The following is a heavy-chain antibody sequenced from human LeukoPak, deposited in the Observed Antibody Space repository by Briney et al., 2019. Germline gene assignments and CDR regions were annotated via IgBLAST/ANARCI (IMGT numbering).Heavy chain of an antibody. CDR1: GFTFSSYW. CDR2: INSYGSST. CDR3: ARDVGYYDILTTVQEPFDI. D-gene: IGHD3-9*01. Sequence: PGGSLRLSCAASGFTFSSYWMHWVRQAPGKGLVWVSRINSYGSSTSYADSVKGRFTISRDNAKNSLYLQMNSLRAEDTAVYYCARDVGYYDILTTVQEPFDIWGQGTMVTVSS. J-gene: IGHJ3*02. V-gene: IGHV3-74*01.